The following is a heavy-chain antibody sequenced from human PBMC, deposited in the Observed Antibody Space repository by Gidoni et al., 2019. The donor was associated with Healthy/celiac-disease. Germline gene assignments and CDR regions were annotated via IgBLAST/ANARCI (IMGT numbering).Heavy chain of an antibody. D-gene: IGHD1-26*01. CDR3: AADQGEWELMGY. CDR1: GFTFTSSA. CDR2: IVVGSGNT. V-gene: IGHV1-58*01. J-gene: IGHJ4*02. Sequence: MQLVQSGPEVKKPGTSVKVSCKASGFTFTSSAVQWVRQARGQRLEWIGWIVVGSGNTNYAQKFQERVTITRDMSTSTAYMELSSLRSEDTAVYYCAADQGEWELMGYWGQGTLVTVSS.